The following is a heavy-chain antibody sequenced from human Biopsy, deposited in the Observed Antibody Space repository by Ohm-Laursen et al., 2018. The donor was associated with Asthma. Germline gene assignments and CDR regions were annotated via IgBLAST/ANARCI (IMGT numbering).Heavy chain of an antibody. CDR1: GFTFDDYG. Sequence: SLRLSCAASGFTFDDYGMHWVRQAPGKGLEWVSGISWNSGSIGYADSAKGRFTISRDNAKNSLYLQMNSLRVEDTALYYCAKATLGDIGKDYWGQGTLVTVSS. CDR2: ISWNSGSI. V-gene: IGHV3-9*01. J-gene: IGHJ4*02. D-gene: IGHD2-21*01. CDR3: AKATLGDIGKDY.